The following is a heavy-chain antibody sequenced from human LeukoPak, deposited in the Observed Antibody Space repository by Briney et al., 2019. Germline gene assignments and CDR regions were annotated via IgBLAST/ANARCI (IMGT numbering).Heavy chain of an antibody. CDR3: ARVWRYYDSSGYYYLSAFDI. D-gene: IGHD3-22*01. V-gene: IGHV3-48*04. CDR2: ISSSSSSTI. CDR1: GFTFSSYS. J-gene: IGHJ3*02. Sequence: GGSLRLSCAASGFTFSSYSMNWVRQAPGKGLEWVSYISSSSSSTIYYADSVKGRFTISRDNAKNSLYLQMNSLRAEDTAVYYCARVWRYYDSSGYYYLSAFDIWGQGTMVTVSS.